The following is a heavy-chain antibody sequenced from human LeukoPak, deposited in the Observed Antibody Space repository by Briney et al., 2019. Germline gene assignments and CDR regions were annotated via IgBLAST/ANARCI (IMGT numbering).Heavy chain of an antibody. J-gene: IGHJ5*02. CDR1: GGTFTSYA. V-gene: IGHV1-69*13. Sequence: SVKVSCKASGGTFTSYAISWVRQAPGQGLEWMGGIIPIFGTANYAQKFQGRVTITADESTSTAYMELSSLRSEDTAVYYCARGGYSYGPHNWFDPWGQGTLVTVSS. CDR3: ARGGYSYGPHNWFDP. CDR2: IIPIFGTA. D-gene: IGHD5-18*01.